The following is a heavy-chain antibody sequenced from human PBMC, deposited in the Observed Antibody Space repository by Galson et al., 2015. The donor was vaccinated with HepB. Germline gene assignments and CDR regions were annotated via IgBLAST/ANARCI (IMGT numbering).Heavy chain of an antibody. J-gene: IGHJ4*02. Sequence: SLRLSCAASGFTFSSYSMNWVRQAPGKGLEWVSYISSSSSTIYYADSVKGRFTISRDNAKNSLYLQMNSLRAEDTAVYYCARDTTVTQKGEISFDYWGQGTLVTVSS. V-gene: IGHV3-48*01. D-gene: IGHD4-17*01. CDR2: ISSSSSTI. CDR1: GFTFSSYS. CDR3: ARDTTVTQKGEISFDY.